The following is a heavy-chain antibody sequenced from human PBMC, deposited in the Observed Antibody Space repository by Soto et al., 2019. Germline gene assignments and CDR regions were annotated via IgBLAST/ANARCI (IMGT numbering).Heavy chain of an antibody. CDR1: GGSISSSNW. CDR3: ARGGCSEAGQMYYFDY. J-gene: IGHJ4*02. V-gene: IGHV4-4*02. Sequence: SETLSLTCAVSGGSISSSNWWSWVRQPPGKGLEWIGEIYHSGSTNYNPSLKSRVTISVDKSKNQFSLKLSPVTAADTAVYYCARGGCSEAGQMYYFDYWGQGTLVTVSS. D-gene: IGHD6-19*01. CDR2: IYHSGST.